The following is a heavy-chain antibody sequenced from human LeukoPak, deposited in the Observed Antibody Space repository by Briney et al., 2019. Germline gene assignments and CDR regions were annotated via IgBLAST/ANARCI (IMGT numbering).Heavy chain of an antibody. CDR1: GYTFNGYY. CDR3: TRGATLTYYCETNAFYSFDF. D-gene: IGHD2-21*01. J-gene: IGHJ4*02. CDR2: INPKSGAK. Sequence: ASVKVSCKASGYTFNGYYIHWVRQASRQGREGMEWINPKSGAKHYAQKFKGRVTVTKDRPLSTSQLELNQLTSVDMGVYCCTRGATLTYYCETNAFYSFDFWGQGTPVTVSS. V-gene: IGHV1-2*02.